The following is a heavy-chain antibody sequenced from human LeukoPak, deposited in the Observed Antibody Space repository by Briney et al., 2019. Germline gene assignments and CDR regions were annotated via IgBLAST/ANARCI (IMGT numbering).Heavy chain of an antibody. CDR1: GGSISSSSYY. D-gene: IGHD2-15*01. CDR3: ATRGTGGPW. CDR2: IYSGGST. J-gene: IGHJ4*02. V-gene: IGHV4-39*07. Sequence: PSETLSLTCTVSGGSISSSSYYWDWIRQSPGKGLEWIGNIYSGGSTYYTPSLKSRVTISVDTSKNQFSLNLTSVTAVDTAVYYCATRGTGGPWWGQGTLVTVSS.